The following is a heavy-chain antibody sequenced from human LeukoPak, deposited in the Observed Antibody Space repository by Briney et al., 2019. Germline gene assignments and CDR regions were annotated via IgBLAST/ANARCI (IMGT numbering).Heavy chain of an antibody. V-gene: IGHV4-59*02. CDR2: IYYSGST. Sequence: PSETLSLTCTVSGGSVNSYYWSWIRQPPEKGLEWIGYIYYSGSTNYNPSLKSRVTISVDTSKNQFSLKLSSVTAADTAVYYCAREGAGYDFWSGYYSPYYYYGMDVWGQGTTVTVSS. CDR1: GGSVNSYY. D-gene: IGHD3-3*01. CDR3: AREGAGYDFWSGYYSPYYYYGMDV. J-gene: IGHJ6*02.